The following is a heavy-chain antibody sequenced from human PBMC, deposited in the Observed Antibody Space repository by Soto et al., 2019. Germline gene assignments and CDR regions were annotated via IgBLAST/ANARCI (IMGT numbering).Heavy chain of an antibody. CDR3: ASEIYDYTDWFDP. CDR1: GDSINSHY. CDR2: IYYSGST. J-gene: IGHJ5*02. Sequence: SETLSLTCGVSGDSINSHYWSWIRQPPGKGLEWIGFIYYSGSTYYNPSLKSRVTISVDTSKNQFSLKLSSVTAADTAVYYCASEIYDYTDWFDPWGQGTLVTVSS. V-gene: IGHV4-59*04. D-gene: IGHD4-4*01.